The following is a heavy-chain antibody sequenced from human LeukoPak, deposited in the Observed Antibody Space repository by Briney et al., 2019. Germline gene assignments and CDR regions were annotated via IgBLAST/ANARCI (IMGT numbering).Heavy chain of an antibody. D-gene: IGHD3-9*01. Sequence: GESLKISCKGSGYSFTSYWIGWVRQMPGKGLEWMGIIYPGDSDTRYSPSFQGQVTISADKSSSTAYLQWSSLKASDTAMYYSATSRAHLRYFDWLYQPLDYWGQGTLVTVSS. CDR3: ATSRAHLRYFDWLYQPLDY. CDR1: GYSFTSYW. CDR2: IYPGDSDT. J-gene: IGHJ4*02. V-gene: IGHV5-51*01.